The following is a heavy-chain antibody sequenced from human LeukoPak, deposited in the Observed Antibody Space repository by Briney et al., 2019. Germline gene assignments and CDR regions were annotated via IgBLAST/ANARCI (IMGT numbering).Heavy chain of an antibody. Sequence: SETLSLTCAVYGGSFSGYYWSWIRQPPGKGLEWIGEINHSGSTNYNPSLKSRVTISVDTSKNQFSLKLSSVTAADTAVYYCARLPALSGVWFDPWGQGTLVTVSS. D-gene: IGHD3-3*01. V-gene: IGHV4-34*01. CDR1: GGSFSGYY. CDR2: INHSGST. J-gene: IGHJ5*02. CDR3: ARLPALSGVWFDP.